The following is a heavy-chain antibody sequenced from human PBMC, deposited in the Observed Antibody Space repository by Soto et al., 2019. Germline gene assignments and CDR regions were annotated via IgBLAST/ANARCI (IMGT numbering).Heavy chain of an antibody. D-gene: IGHD2-8*01. CDR3: ARAVFCTDGFCFPNWLDP. CDR2: IYQTGTT. J-gene: IGHJ5*02. Sequence: HLQLQESGSRLVKPSETLSLTCTVSGDSINDDGHSWSWIRQPPGEALEWIGYIYQTGTTQYNPSLTSPVSISADRSKNQFSLHLTSVTAADTAVYYCARAVFCTDGFCFPNWLDPWGQGILVTVSS. CDR1: GDSINDDGHS. V-gene: IGHV4-30-2*01.